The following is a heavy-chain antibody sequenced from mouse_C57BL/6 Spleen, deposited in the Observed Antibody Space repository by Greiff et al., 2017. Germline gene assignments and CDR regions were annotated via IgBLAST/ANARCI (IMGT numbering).Heavy chain of an antibody. D-gene: IGHD3-2*02. CDR1: GYTFTDYN. CDR2: INPNNGGT. Sequence: EVQRVESGPELVKPGASVKMSCKASGYTFTDYNMHWVKQSHGKSLEWIGYINPNNGGTSYNQKFKGKATLTVNKSSSTAYMELRSLTSEDSAVYYCARKLRLRGFAYWGQGTLVTVSA. CDR3: ARKLRLRGFAY. V-gene: IGHV1-22*01. J-gene: IGHJ3*01.